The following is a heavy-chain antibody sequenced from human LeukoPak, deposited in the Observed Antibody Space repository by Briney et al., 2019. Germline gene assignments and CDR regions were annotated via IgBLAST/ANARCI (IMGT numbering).Heavy chain of an antibody. CDR3: AGNNQSRFDD. J-gene: IGHJ4*02. CDR1: GYTFATSG. Sequence: GASVKVSCKASGYTFATSGISWVRQAPGQGLEWMGWIGAYNGNTNKVQKSQGRVTMTTESSTSTAYMNVRSMGADYTAMYYIAGNNQSRFDDWGQEALVTAAS. V-gene: IGHV1-18*01. CDR2: IGAYNGNT. D-gene: IGHD1-14*01.